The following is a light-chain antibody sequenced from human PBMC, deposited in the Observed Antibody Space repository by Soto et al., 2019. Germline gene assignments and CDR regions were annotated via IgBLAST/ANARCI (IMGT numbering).Light chain of an antibody. CDR3: CSYAGSSSFVL. CDR1: TSDVGSYNL. CDR2: ADS. V-gene: IGLV2-23*02. Sequence: QSVLTQPASVSGSPGQSITISCTGTTSDVGSYNLVSWYQHPPGKAPKLMIYADSKRPSGVSYRFSGSKSGNTASLTISGLQAEDEADYYCCSYAGSSSFVLFGGGTKLTVL. J-gene: IGLJ2*01.